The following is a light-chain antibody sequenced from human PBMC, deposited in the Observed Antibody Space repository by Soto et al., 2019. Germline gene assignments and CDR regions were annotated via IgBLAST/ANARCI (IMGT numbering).Light chain of an antibody. CDR1: TSNIGNYKY. V-gene: IGLV2-8*01. J-gene: IGLJ2*01. Sequence: QSALTQPPSASGSPGQSVTISCAGTTSNIGNYKYVSWYQQHPGKAPKLMFYEVNKRPSGVPDRFSASKSGNTASLTVSGLQAEDEADYYCSSNAGGNNFAVLFGGGTKVTVL. CDR3: SSNAGGNNFAVL. CDR2: EVN.